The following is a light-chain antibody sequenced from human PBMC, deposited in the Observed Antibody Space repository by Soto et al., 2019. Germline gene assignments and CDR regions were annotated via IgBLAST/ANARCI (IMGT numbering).Light chain of an antibody. Sequence: DIVMTQSPDSLAVSLGEGATINCKSSQSVLYNYNNKNYLAWYQHKPGQPPKLLLYWASTRESGVPERLSGSGSEPDFTLTISSLQAEDVAVYYCQQYYSTWTFGQGTKVDIK. J-gene: IGKJ1*01. CDR1: QSVLYNYNNKNY. V-gene: IGKV4-1*01. CDR2: WAS. CDR3: QQYYSTWT.